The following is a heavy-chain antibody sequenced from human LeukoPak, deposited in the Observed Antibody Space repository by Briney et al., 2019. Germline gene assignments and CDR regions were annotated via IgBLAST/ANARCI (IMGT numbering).Heavy chain of an antibody. CDR1: GFTFSRNY. D-gene: IGHD2-15*01. Sequence: GGSLRLSFAASGFTFSRNYMSWVRQAPGKGLEWGSDMYNGGSAYYSDYVKGRFSNSRDKSKNTLHLQMNSMRDEDAAVYYCARLQSGHPPYSFDYWGQGTLVTVSS. CDR3: ARLQSGHPPYSFDY. V-gene: IGHV3-66*04. J-gene: IGHJ4*02. CDR2: MYNGGSA.